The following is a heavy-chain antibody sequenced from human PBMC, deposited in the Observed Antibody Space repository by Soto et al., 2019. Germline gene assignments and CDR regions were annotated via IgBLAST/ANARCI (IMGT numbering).Heavy chain of an antibody. Sequence: ASVKVSCKASGYTFTSYAMHWVRQAPGQRLEWMGWINAGNGNTKYSQKFQGRVTITRDTSASTAYMELSSLRSEDTAVYYCARSPPYYYYYYMDVWGKGTTVTVSS. CDR2: INAGNGNT. J-gene: IGHJ6*03. V-gene: IGHV1-3*01. CDR1: GYTFTSYA. CDR3: ARSPPYYYYYYMDV.